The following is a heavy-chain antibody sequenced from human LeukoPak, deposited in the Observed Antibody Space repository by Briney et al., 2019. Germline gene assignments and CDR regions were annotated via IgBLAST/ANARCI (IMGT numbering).Heavy chain of an antibody. CDR2: IRYDGSNK. V-gene: IGHV3-30*02. CDR3: AKLDFYCSSTSCQFDY. Sequence: GGSLRLSCAASGFTFSSYGMHWVRQAPGKGLEWVAFIRYDGSNKYYADSVKGRLTISRDNSKNTLYLQMNSLRAEDTAVYYCAKLDFYCSSTSCQFDYWGQGTLVTVSS. D-gene: IGHD2-2*01. J-gene: IGHJ4*02. CDR1: GFTFSSYG.